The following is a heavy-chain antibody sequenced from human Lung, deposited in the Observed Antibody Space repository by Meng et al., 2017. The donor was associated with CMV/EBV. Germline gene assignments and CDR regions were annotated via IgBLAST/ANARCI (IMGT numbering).Heavy chain of an antibody. CDR3: ARSPWQQRGDFDY. Sequence: SETXSLXCAVYGGSFSGYYWSWIRQPPGKGLEWIGEINHSGSTNYNPSLKSRVTISVDTSKNQFSLKLSSVTAADTAVYYCARSPWQQRGDFDYWGQGTLVTVSS. V-gene: IGHV4-34*01. CDR1: GGSFSGYY. CDR2: INHSGST. D-gene: IGHD6-13*01. J-gene: IGHJ4*02.